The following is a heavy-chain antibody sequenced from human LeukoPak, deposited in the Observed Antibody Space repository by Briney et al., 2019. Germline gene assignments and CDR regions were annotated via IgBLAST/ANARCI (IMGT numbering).Heavy chain of an antibody. CDR3: AKDRLAAAAFSYFDL. Sequence: PGRSLRLSCAASGFTFSSYGMHWVPQAPGKGLEWVADISYDGSNKYYAHSVKGRFTISRDNSKNTLYLQMNSLRAEDTAVYYCAKDRLAAAAFSYFDLWGQGTLVTVSS. J-gene: IGHJ4*02. V-gene: IGHV3-30*18. CDR2: ISYDGSNK. D-gene: IGHD6-13*01. CDR1: GFTFSSYG.